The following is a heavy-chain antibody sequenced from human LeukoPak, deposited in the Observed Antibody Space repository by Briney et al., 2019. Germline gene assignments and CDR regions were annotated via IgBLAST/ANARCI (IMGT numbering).Heavy chain of an antibody. CDR3: ARAQQLLYYYYMDV. D-gene: IGHD6-13*01. CDR2: ISSSGSTI. CDR1: GFTFSDYY. V-gene: IGHV3-11*04. J-gene: IGHJ6*03. Sequence: GGSLRLSCAASGFTFSDYYMSWIRQAPGKGLEWVSYISSSGSTIYYADSVKGRFTISRDNAKNSLYLQMNSLRAEDTAVYYCARAQQLLYYYYMDVWGKGTTVTISS.